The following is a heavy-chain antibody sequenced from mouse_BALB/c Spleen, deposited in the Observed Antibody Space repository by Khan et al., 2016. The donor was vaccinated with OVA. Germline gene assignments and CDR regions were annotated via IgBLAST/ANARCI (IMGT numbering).Heavy chain of an antibody. V-gene: IGHV5-6-4*01. Sequence: EVELVESGGGLVKPGGSLKLSCAASGFTFSSYTMSWVRQTPEKRLEWVATISSGGTYTYYPDSVKGRSTISRDNATNTLYLQMNSLKSEDTAMYYCTRDGNYAHWYFDDWGAGATVTVSS. CDR2: ISSGGTYT. CDR3: TRDGNYAHWYFDD. J-gene: IGHJ1*01. D-gene: IGHD2-1*01. CDR1: GFTFSSYT.